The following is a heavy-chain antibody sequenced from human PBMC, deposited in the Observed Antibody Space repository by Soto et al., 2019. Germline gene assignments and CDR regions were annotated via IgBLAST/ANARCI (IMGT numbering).Heavy chain of an antibody. CDR2: IYWDDDK. J-gene: IGHJ5*01. D-gene: IGHD2-2*03. CDR3: ANSHGFRQFDS. CDR1: GFSLTTSGVG. Sequence: QITLKESGPTLVKPTHILTLTCTFSGFSLTTSGVGVGWIRQPPGKALECLALIYWDDDKRYSPSLKSTLTITNDPSTNQVVLTMTNMHHVHTATYFCANSHGFRQFDSWGQGTLATVS. V-gene: IGHV2-5*02.